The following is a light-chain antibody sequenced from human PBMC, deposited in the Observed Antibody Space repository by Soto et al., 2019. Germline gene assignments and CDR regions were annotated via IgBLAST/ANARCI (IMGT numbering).Light chain of an antibody. CDR1: QSISSY. J-gene: IGKJ4*01. CDR2: AAS. CDR3: QQANSFPRT. Sequence: DIQMTQSPSSLSASVGDRVTITCRASQSISSYLNWYQQKPGKAPKLLTYAASTLQSGVPSRFSGSGSGTDFTLTIRSLQPEDFATYYCQQANSFPRTFGGGTKVDIK. V-gene: IGKV1-39*01.